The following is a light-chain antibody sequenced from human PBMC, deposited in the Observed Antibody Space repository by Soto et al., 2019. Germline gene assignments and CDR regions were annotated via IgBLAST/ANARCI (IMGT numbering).Light chain of an antibody. CDR1: SSNIGAGYN. V-gene: IGLV1-40*01. CDR2: GTT. CDR3: QSSDTSLSGSEI. Sequence: QSVVTQPPSVSGAPGQWVTISCTGSSSNIGAGYNVHWYQHLPGTAPKLLIFGTTNRPSGVPDRFSGSKSGSSAFLAITGLQAEDEADYYCQSSDTSLSGSEIFGGGTKVTVL. J-gene: IGLJ2*01.